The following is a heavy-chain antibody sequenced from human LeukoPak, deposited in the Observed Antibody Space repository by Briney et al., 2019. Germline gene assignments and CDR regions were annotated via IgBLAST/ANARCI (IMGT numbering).Heavy chain of an antibody. CDR1: GGTFSSYA. D-gene: IGHD6-19*01. CDR3: ARGHSGWYFPEYY. V-gene: IGHV1-69*13. J-gene: IGHJ4*02. Sequence: SVTVSCKASGGTFSSYAISWVRQAPGQGLEWMGGIIPIFGTANYAQKCQGRVTITADESTSTAYMELSSLRSEDTAVYYCARGHSGWYFPEYYWGQGTLVTVSS. CDR2: IIPIFGTA.